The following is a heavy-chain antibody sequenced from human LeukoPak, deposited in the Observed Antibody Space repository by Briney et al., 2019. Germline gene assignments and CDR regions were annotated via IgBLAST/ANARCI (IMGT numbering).Heavy chain of an antibody. Sequence: SETLSLTCTVSGGSISSYYWSWIRQPPGQGLEWIGYIYYSGSTNYNPSLKSRLTISVDTSKNQFSLKLSSVTATDTAVYYCARDTGALFDYWGQGTLVTVSS. J-gene: IGHJ4*02. CDR3: ARDTGALFDY. CDR2: IYYSGST. V-gene: IGHV4-59*01. D-gene: IGHD7-27*01. CDR1: GGSISSYY.